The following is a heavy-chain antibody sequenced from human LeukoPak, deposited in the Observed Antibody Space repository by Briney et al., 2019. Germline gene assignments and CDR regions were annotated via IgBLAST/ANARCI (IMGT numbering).Heavy chain of an antibody. CDR3: ARAGWLRNRYYYYGMDV. V-gene: IGHV4-59*01. CDR2: IYYSGST. CDR1: GGSISSYY. D-gene: IGHD5-12*01. J-gene: IGHJ6*02. Sequence: SETLSFTCTVSGGSISSYYWSWIRQPPGKGLEWIGYIYYSGSTNYNPSLKSRVTISVDTSKNQFSLKLSSVTAADTAVYYCARAGWLRNRYYYYGMDVWGQGTTVTVSS.